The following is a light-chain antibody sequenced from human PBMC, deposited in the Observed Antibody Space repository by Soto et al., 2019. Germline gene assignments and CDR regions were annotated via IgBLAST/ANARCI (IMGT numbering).Light chain of an antibody. CDR3: QVWDSSSDHYV. Sequence: SYELTQPPSVSVAPGQTARITCRGNNIGNKGVHWYQQKPGQAPVLVVYADSDRPSGIPERFSGSNSGNTATLTISRVEAGDEADYYCQVWDSSSDHYVFGTGTKVTVL. CDR1: NIGNKG. J-gene: IGLJ1*01. V-gene: IGLV3-21*02. CDR2: ADS.